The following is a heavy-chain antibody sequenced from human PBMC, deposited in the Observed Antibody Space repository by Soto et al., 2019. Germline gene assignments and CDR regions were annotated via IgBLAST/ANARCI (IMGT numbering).Heavy chain of an antibody. CDR2: IYYSGSA. D-gene: IGHD1-1*01. V-gene: IGHV4-39*01. CDR1: GGSISSSTYY. J-gene: IGHJ4*02. CDR3: ARQHRKGTTMRGVDY. Sequence: QLQLQESGPGLVKPSETLSLTCTVSGGSISSSTYYWGWIRQPPGKGLEGIGSIYYSGSAYYNPSLKSRVTISVDTSKNQFSLKLSSVTAADTAIYYCARQHRKGTTMRGVDYWGQGTLVTVSS.